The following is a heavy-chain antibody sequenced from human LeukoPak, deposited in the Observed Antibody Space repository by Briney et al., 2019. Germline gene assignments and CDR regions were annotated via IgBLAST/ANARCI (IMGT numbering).Heavy chain of an antibody. CDR1: GFTFSSYA. CDR2: ISGSGGST. Sequence: PGGSLRLSCAASGFTFSSYAMSWVRQAPGKGLGWVSAISGSGGSTYYADSVKGRFTISRDNSKNTLYLQMNSLRAEDTAVYYCTKDLKEGRYYFDYWGQGTLVTVSS. V-gene: IGHV3-23*01. J-gene: IGHJ4*02. CDR3: TKDLKEGRYYFDY.